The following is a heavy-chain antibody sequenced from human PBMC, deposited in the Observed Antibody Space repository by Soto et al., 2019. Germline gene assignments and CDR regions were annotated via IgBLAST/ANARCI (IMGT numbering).Heavy chain of an antibody. CDR2: INVDNGET. V-gene: IGHV1-18*04. Sequence: QVQLVQSGAEVKKPGASVKVSCKASGYNFMRYGFTWVRQAPGQGLEWMGWINVDNGETKYPQKIQGRVTMTTDTSTSTVYMELRSPTSDDTAVYYCARRISVGYSDWFDPWGHGTLVTVSS. D-gene: IGHD1-1*01. CDR1: GYNFMRYG. J-gene: IGHJ5*02. CDR3: ARRISVGYSDWFDP.